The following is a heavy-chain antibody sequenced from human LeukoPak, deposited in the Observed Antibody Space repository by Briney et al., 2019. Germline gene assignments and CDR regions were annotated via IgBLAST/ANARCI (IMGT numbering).Heavy chain of an antibody. V-gene: IGHV1-2*02. CDR1: GYTFTGYY. CDR2: INPNNGGT. CDR3: ARSGGATDFDF. D-gene: IGHD1-26*01. J-gene: IGHJ4*02. Sequence: GASVKVSCKASGYTFTGYYMHWVRQAPGQGLEWMGWINPNNGGTKYARKFQGRVTMTRDMSISTAYMDLSRLRSDDTAVYYCARSGGATDFDFWAQGTLVTVSS.